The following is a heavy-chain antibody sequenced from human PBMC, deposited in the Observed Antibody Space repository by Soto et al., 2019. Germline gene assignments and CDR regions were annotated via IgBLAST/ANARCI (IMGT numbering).Heavy chain of an antibody. V-gene: IGHV3-11*06. Sequence: GGSLRLSCAASGFTFSDYYMSCVRQAPGERLEWRSYISSSSTYINYADSVKGRFTISRDNAKNSLYLQMNSLRAEDTAVYYCARYDSSGYYIDYWGQGSMGTVSS. D-gene: IGHD3-22*01. J-gene: IGHJ4*02. CDR1: GFTFSDYY. CDR2: ISSSSTYI. CDR3: ARYDSSGYYIDY.